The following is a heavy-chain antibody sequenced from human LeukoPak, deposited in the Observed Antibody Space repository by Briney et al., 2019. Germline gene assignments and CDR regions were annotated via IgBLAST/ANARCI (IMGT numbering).Heavy chain of an antibody. D-gene: IGHD3-3*01. CDR3: ARAGVVSNPNSYWYFDL. Sequence: SQTLSLTCTVSGGSISSGGYYWSWIRQHPGKGLEWIGYIYYSGSTYYNPSLKSRVTISVDTSKNQFSLKLSSVTAADTAVYYCARAGVVSNPNSYWYFDLWGRGTLVTVSS. CDR2: IYYSGST. CDR1: GGSISSGGYY. J-gene: IGHJ2*01. V-gene: IGHV4-31*03.